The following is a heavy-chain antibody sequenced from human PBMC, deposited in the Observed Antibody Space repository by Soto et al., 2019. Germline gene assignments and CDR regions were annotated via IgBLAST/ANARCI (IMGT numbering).Heavy chain of an antibody. Sequence: GESLKISCKGSGYSFTSYWISWVRQMPGKGLEWMGRIDPSDSYTNYSPSFQGHVTISADKSISTAYLQWSSLKASETAMYYCARRPSPYYYYGMDVLGQGTRVTGSS. V-gene: IGHV5-10-1*01. CDR3: ARRPSPYYYYGMDV. CDR1: GYSFTSYW. J-gene: IGHJ6*02. D-gene: IGHD6-6*01. CDR2: IDPSDSYT.